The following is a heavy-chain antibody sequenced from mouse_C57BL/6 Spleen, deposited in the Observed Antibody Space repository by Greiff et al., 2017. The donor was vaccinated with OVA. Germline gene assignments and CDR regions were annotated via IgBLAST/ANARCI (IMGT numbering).Heavy chain of an antibody. J-gene: IGHJ2*01. Sequence: VKLQQPGAELVKPGASVKLSCKASGYTFTSYWMQWVKQRPGQGLEWIGEIDPSDSYTNYNQKFKGKATLTVDTSSSTAYMQLSSLTSEDSAVYYCARRLGGDYWGQGTTLTVSS. V-gene: IGHV1-50*01. D-gene: IGHD4-1*01. CDR3: ARRLGGDY. CDR1: GYTFTSYW. CDR2: IDPSDSYT.